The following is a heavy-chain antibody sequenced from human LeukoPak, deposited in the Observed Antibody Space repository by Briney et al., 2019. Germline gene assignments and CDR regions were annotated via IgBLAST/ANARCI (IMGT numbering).Heavy chain of an antibody. CDR2: ISSSGSTI. Sequence: GGSLRLSCAASGFTFSDYYMSWIRQAPGKGLERVSYISSSGSTIYYADSVKGRFTISRDNAKNSLYLQMNSLRAEDTAVYYCARGRNYYGSGSSVRYYYYGMDVWGQGTTVTVSS. V-gene: IGHV3-11*01. D-gene: IGHD3-10*01. CDR1: GFTFSDYY. CDR3: ARGRNYYGSGSSVRYYYYGMDV. J-gene: IGHJ6*02.